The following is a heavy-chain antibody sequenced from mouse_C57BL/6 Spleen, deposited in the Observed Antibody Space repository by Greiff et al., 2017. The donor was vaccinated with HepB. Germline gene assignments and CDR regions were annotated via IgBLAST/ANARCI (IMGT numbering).Heavy chain of an antibody. CDR1: GFTFSSYA. D-gene: IGHD1-1*01. CDR2: ISDGGSYT. J-gene: IGHJ1*03. CDR3: ARVPDYYGSSYGYWYFDV. V-gene: IGHV5-4*01. Sequence: EVQWVESGGGLVKPGGSLKLSCAASGFTFSSYAMSWVRQTPEKRLEWVATISDGGSYTYYPDNVKGRFTISRDNAKNNLYLQMSHLKSEDTAMYYCARVPDYYGSSYGYWYFDVWGTGTTVTVSS.